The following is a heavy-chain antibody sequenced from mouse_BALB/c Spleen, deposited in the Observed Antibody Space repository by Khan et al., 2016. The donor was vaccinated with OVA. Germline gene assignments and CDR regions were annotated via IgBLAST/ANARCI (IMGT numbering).Heavy chain of an antibody. CDR2: IAPGSGST. D-gene: IGHD1-1*01. CDR3: ARSNYYGSGLYAMDY. CDR1: GYTFTSYW. Sequence: DLVKPGASVKLSCRASGYTFTSYWINWIKQRPGQGLEWIGRIAPGSGSTYYNERFKGKAILTVDTSSSTAYIQFSSLSSEDSAVCFCARSNYYGSGLYAMDYWGQGTSVTVSS. V-gene: IGHV1S41*01. J-gene: IGHJ4*01.